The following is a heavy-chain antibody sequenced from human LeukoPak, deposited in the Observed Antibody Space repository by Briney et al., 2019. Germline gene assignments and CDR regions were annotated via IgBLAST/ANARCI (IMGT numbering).Heavy chain of an antibody. CDR1: GFTFSSYS. V-gene: IGHV3-21*01. CDR2: ISSSSYI. Sequence: KTGGSLRLSCAASGFTFSSYSMNWVRQAPGKGLEWVSSISSSSYIYYADSVKGRFTISRDNAKNTLYLQMNSLRAEDTAVYYCARDPPLELPGPYNGRAVWAKGTRVTVSS. D-gene: IGHD1-26*01. CDR3: ARDPPLELPGPYNGRAV. J-gene: IGHJ6*04.